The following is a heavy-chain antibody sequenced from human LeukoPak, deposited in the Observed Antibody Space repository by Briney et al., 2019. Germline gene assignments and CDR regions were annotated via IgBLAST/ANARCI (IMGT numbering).Heavy chain of an antibody. V-gene: IGHV5-51*01. D-gene: IGHD3-22*01. CDR1: EYSFTNDW. J-gene: IGHJ4*02. CDR3: ARHSPYSSGYSY. CDR2: IHAVDSEI. Sequence: GESLKITCKGSEYSFTNDWIGWVRQMPGKGLEWMGIIHAVDSEIRYSPSFRGQVTISVDKSISSAYLQWSSLKASDTAMYYCARHSPYSSGYSYWGQGTLVTVSS.